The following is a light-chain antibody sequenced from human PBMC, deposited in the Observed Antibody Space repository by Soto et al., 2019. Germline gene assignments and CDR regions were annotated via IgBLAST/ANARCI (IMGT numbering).Light chain of an antibody. CDR1: QSVSSN. V-gene: IGKV3-15*01. CDR2: DTS. Sequence: EIVMTQSPGTLSASPGESATLSCRASQSVSSNLAWYQQKPGQSPRLLIYDTSTRTTGVPARFSGSGSGTEFTLTISSLQSEDFAVYYCQQYNNWPLTFGQGTKLAIK. CDR3: QQYNNWPLT. J-gene: IGKJ2*01.